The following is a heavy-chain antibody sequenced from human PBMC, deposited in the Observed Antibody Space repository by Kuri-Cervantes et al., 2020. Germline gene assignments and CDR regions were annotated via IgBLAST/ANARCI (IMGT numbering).Heavy chain of an antibody. V-gene: IGHV3-23*01. CDR1: GFTFSSYA. CDR2: ISCSGGST. D-gene: IGHD6-13*01. J-gene: IGHJ4*02. CDR3: ANDVGVAAAGQEGNDY. Sequence: GESLKISCAASGFTFSSYAINWVRQAPGKGLEWVSAISCSGGSTYYADSVKGRFTISRDNSKNTLYLQMNSLRAEDTAVYYCANDVGVAAAGQEGNDYWGQGTLVTVSS.